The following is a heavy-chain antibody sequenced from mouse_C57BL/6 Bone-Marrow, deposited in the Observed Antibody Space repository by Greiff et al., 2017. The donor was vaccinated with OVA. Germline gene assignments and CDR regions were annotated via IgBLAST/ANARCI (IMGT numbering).Heavy chain of an antibody. V-gene: IGHV1-82*01. Sequence: VKLQESGPELVKPGASVKISCKASGYAFSSSWMNWVKQRPGKGLEWIGRIYPGDGDTNYNGKFKGKATLTADKSSSTAYMQLSSLTSEDSAVYFCAREYYGSSYVWAYWGQGTLVTVSA. CDR3: AREYYGSSYVWAY. J-gene: IGHJ3*01. CDR1: GYAFSSSW. D-gene: IGHD1-1*01. CDR2: IYPGDGDT.